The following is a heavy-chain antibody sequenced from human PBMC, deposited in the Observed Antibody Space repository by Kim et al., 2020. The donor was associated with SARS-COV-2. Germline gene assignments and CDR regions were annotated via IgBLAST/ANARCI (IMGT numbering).Heavy chain of an antibody. D-gene: IGHD5-18*01. Sequence: SETLSRTCSVSGYSIRSGYYWGWIRQPPGKGLEWIGNAYHSGNTYYNPSLRRRITISLDTSKNQLSLKLSSVTAADTAMYYCVRDPRGYNYGGIDYWGQG. CDR1: GYSIRSGYY. CDR2: AYHSGNT. CDR3: VRDPRGYNYGGIDY. J-gene: IGHJ4*02. V-gene: IGHV4-38-2*02.